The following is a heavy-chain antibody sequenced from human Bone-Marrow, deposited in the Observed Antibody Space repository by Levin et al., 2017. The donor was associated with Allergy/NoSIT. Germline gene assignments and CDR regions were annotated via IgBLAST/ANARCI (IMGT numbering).Heavy chain of an antibody. D-gene: IGHD3-3*01. CDR3: SSRSVRFVGTAPSGFGWGYDG. V-gene: IGHV3-66*01. Sequence: PGGSLRLSCAASGFTVSGADMSWLRQAPGKGLEWVSVIHSGDITYYADSVKGRFTIFRDNDKNTLSLQMNSMRAEDTAAFYCSSRSVRFVGTAPSGFGWGYDGWGQGTTVTVSS. J-gene: IGHJ6*02. CDR2: IHSGDIT. CDR1: GFTVSGAD.